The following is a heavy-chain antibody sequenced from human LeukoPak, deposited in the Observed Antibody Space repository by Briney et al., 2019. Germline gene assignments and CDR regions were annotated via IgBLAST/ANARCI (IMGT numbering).Heavy chain of an antibody. V-gene: IGHV3-48*02. CDR2: ISISISTI. CDR1: GVTFSTYS. CDR3: ARASFQRWLQLGGD. D-gene: IGHD5-24*01. J-gene: IGHJ4*02. Sequence: GGSLRLSCTASGVTFSTYSMNWVRQAPGKGLEWVSYISISISTIYYADSVRGRFTISRDNAKNSLYLQMNSLRDEDTAVYYCARASFQRWLQLGGDWGQGALVTVSS.